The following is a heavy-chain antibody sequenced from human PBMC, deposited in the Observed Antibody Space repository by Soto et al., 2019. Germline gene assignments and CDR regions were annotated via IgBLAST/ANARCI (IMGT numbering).Heavy chain of an antibody. Sequence: SETLSLTCTVSGGSITSYYWSWIRQPPGKGLEWIGYIYYGGSTNYNPSLKSRVTISVDTSKNQFSLKLSSVTAADTAVYYCAVGGAAAARGWFDPWGQGTLVTVSS. CDR2: IYYGGST. CDR3: AVGGAAAARGWFDP. D-gene: IGHD6-13*01. V-gene: IGHV4-59*12. J-gene: IGHJ5*02. CDR1: GGSITSYY.